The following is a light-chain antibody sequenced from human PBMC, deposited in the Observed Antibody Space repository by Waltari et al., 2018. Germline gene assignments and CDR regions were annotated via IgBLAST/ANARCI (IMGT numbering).Light chain of an antibody. V-gene: IGKV3-20*01. Sequence: EIVLTQSPGTLSLSPGESATLSCRASQTISANYLAWYQQKPGPAPRLLIYGASNRATGIPDRFSGSGSGTDFTLTISRLEPEDYAVYHCQQYGTSSALTFGGGTKVEIK. CDR3: QQYGTSSALT. CDR2: GAS. CDR1: QTISANY. J-gene: IGKJ4*01.